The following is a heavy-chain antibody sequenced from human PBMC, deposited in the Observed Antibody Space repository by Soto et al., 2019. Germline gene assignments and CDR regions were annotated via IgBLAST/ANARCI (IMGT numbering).Heavy chain of an antibody. V-gene: IGHV3-48*03. CDR2: ISSSGSTI. J-gene: IGHJ4*02. Sequence: EVQLVESGGGLVQPGGSLRLSCAASGFTFSSYEMNWVRQAPGKGLEWVSYISSSGSTIYYADSVKGRFTISRDNAKNSLYLQMNSLRDEDTAVYYCARDERSSGYSEIWWGQGTLVTVSS. CDR1: GFTFSSYE. D-gene: IGHD3-22*01. CDR3: ARDERSSGYSEIW.